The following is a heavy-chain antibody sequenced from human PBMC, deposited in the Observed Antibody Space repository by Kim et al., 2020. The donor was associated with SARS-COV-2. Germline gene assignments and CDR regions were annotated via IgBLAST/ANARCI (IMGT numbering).Heavy chain of an antibody. D-gene: IGHD3-22*01. V-gene: IGHV3-48*03. Sequence: GGSLRLSCAASGFTFSSYEMNWVRQAPGKGLERVSYISSSGSTIYYADSVKGRFTISRDNAKNSLYLQMNSLRAEDTAVYYCARDYYDSSGYPNWFDHWGQGTLVTVSS. CDR1: GFTFSSYE. CDR2: ISSSGSTI. CDR3: ARDYYDSSGYPNWFDH. J-gene: IGHJ5*02.